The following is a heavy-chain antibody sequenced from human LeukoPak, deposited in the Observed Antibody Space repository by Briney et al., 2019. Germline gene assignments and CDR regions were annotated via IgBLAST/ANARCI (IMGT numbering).Heavy chain of an antibody. CDR1: GASMSSNY. CDR2: IYHSGNT. V-gene: IGHV4-4*09. Sequence: SETLSLTCNVSGASMSSNYWSWIRQPPGKGLEWIGYIYHSGNTNYSPSLESRVAMSVDESKNQFSLRVHFVSAADTAVYYCASTRRAAVAGRFDSWGQGTLVTVSS. CDR3: ASTRRAAVAGRFDS. D-gene: IGHD6-19*01. J-gene: IGHJ4*02.